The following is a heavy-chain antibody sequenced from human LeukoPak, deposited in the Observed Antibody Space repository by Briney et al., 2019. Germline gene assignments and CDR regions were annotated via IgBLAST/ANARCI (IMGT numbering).Heavy chain of an antibody. V-gene: IGHV3-23*01. CDR1: GFAFSSLA. Sequence: SGGSLRLSCAASGFAFSSLAMGWVRQAPGQGLEWVSVISDSGSLTYYADSVKGRFTISRDNSKNTLFLQMNSLRAEDTAVYYSAKDARRTNGWYFFDYWGQGTLVTVSS. CDR2: ISDSGSLT. J-gene: IGHJ4*02. CDR3: AKDARRTNGWYFFDY. D-gene: IGHD6-19*01.